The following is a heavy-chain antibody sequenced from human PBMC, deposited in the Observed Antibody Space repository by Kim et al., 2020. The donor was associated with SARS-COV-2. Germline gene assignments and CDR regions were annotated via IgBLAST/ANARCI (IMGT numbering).Heavy chain of an antibody. CDR3: TTDGATVRRRHDY. D-gene: IGHD4-17*01. J-gene: IGHJ4*02. V-gene: IGHV3-15*01. Sequence: YAAPVKGRFTISRDDSKNTLYLQMNSLKTEDTAVYYCTTDGATVRRRHDYWGQGTLVTVSS.